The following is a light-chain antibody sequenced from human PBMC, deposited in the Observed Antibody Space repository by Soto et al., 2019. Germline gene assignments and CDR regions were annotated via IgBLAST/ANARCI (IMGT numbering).Light chain of an antibody. V-gene: IGKV1-39*01. J-gene: IGKJ4*01. CDR2: AAS. CDR3: QQGYSTPLT. CDR1: QSIDTF. Sequence: DLQMTQSPSSLSASVGDRVTITCRASQSIDTFLNWYQQKPGKAPKLLIYAASSLQSGVPSRFSGSGSGTDFTLTVSSLQPGDFATYFCQQGYSTPLTFGGGTKVEIK.